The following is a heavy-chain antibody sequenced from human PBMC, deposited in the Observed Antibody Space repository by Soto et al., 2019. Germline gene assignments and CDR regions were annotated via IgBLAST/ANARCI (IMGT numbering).Heavy chain of an antibody. CDR1: GGSFSGYY. D-gene: IGHD2-2*01. CDR3: ARERRGIVVVPAARAGGYYMDV. Sequence: SETLSLTCAVYGGSFSGYYWSWIRQPPGKGLEWIGEINHSGSTNYNPSLKSRVIISVDTSKDQFSLKLSSVTAADTAVYYCARERRGIVVVPAARAGGYYMDVWGKGTTVTVSS. J-gene: IGHJ6*03. V-gene: IGHV4-34*01. CDR2: INHSGST.